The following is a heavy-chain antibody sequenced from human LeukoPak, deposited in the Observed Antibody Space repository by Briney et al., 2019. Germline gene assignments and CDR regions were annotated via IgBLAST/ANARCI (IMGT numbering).Heavy chain of an antibody. CDR2: IRYDGSNK. D-gene: IGHD3-22*01. J-gene: IGHJ4*02. CDR1: GFTFSSYG. CDR3: AKPYYYDSSGYYPFDY. Sequence: GGSLRLSGAASGFTFSSYGMHWVRQAPGKGLEWVAFIRYDGSNKYYADSVKGRFTISRDNSKNTLYLQMNSLRAEDTAVYYCAKPYYYDSSGYYPFDYWGQGTLVTVSS. V-gene: IGHV3-30*02.